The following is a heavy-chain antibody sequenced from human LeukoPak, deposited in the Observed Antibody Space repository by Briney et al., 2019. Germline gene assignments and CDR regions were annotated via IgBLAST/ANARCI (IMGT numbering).Heavy chain of an antibody. V-gene: IGHV1-69*13. Sequence: ASVKVSCKASGGTFSSYAISWVRQAPGQGLEWMGGIIPIFGTANYAQKFQGRVTITADESTSTAYMELSSLRPEDTAVYYCARDNSVGDVAWWFDPWGQGTLVTVSS. CDR3: ARDNSVGDVAWWFDP. J-gene: IGHJ5*02. CDR2: IIPIFGTA. D-gene: IGHD1-26*01. CDR1: GGTFSSYA.